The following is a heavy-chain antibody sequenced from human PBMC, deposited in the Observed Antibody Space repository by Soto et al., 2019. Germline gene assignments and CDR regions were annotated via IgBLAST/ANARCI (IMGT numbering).Heavy chain of an antibody. Sequence: PSQTLSLTCAISRDSVSSKSAAWNWIRQSPSRGLEWLGRTYYRSKWSTDYAVSVKSRITINPDTSKNQFSLQLNSVTPEDTAVYYCTRALSGSYDSWGQGTLVTVSS. CDR2: TYYRSKWST. CDR3: TRALSGSYDS. D-gene: IGHD1-26*01. J-gene: IGHJ5*01. V-gene: IGHV6-1*01. CDR1: RDSVSSKSAA.